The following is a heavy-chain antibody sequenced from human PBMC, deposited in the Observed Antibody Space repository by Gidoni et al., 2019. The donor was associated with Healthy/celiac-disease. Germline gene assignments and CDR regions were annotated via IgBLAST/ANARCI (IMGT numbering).Heavy chain of an antibody. V-gene: IGHV1-69*01. CDR3: ARVTTRGYDLWYFDL. D-gene: IGHD5-12*01. Sequence: QVQLVQSGAEVKKPGSSVKLSCKASGGTFSSYAISWVRQAPGQGLEWMGGIIPIFGTANYAQKFQGRVTITADESTSTAYMELSSLRSEDTAVYYCARVTTRGYDLWYFDLWGRGTLVTVSS. CDR2: IIPIFGTA. CDR1: GGTFSSYA. J-gene: IGHJ2*01.